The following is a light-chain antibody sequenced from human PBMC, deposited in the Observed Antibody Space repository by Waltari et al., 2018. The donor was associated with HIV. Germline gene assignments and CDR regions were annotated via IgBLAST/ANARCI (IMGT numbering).Light chain of an antibody. V-gene: IGLV2-23*02. CDR2: DVS. Sequence: QTALTQPASVSGSPGQSITISCTGTSSDVGAYNLVSWYQQHPGKAPRLIIYDVSERPAGVSNRLTGSKSGNTASLTISGRQAEDEADYYCCSYVSEIVPCVFGGGTKLTVL. CDR3: CSYVSEIVPCV. CDR1: SSDVGAYNL. J-gene: IGLJ3*02.